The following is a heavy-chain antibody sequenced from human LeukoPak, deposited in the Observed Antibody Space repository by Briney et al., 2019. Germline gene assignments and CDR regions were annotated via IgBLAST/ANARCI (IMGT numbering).Heavy chain of an antibody. V-gene: IGHV3-23*01. D-gene: IGHD5-12*01. CDR1: GFTFTNYA. J-gene: IGHJ5*02. CDR2: ISGSGSST. CDR3: ASLISATTHNWFDP. Sequence: GGSLRLSCAASGFTFTNYAMTWVRQAPGKGLEWVSTISGSGSSTYYADSVKGRFTISRDNSKNTLYLQMNSLRAEDTAVYYCASLISATTHNWFDPWGQGTLVTVSS.